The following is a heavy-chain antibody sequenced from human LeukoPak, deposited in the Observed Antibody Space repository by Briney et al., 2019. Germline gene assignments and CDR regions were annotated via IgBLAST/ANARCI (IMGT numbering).Heavy chain of an antibody. D-gene: IGHD1-14*01. CDR1: AYSFTSYW. CDR3: ARRGRSTTGDAFDI. CDR2: IFPGDSDT. V-gene: IGHV5-51*01. J-gene: IGHJ3*02. Sequence: GESLKISCKGSAYSFTSYWIGWLGQMPGKGLEGMGIIFPGDSDTRYSPSFQGQVTISADKSISTAYLQWSSLKASDTAMYYCARRGRSTTGDAFDIWGQGTMVTVSS.